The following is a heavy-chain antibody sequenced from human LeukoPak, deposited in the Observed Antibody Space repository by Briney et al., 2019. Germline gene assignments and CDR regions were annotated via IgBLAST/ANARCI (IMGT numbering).Heavy chain of an antibody. CDR2: IYTSGST. J-gene: IGHJ4*02. V-gene: IGHV4-4*07. CDR1: GGSISSYY. Sequence: PSETLSLTCTVSGGSISSYYWSCIRQPAGKGLEWIGRIYTSGSTNYNPSLKSRVTMSVDTSKNQFSLSLYSVTAADTAVYYCARDLGPAYGETGDFDYWGQGTLVTVSS. CDR3: ARDLGPAYGETGDFDY. D-gene: IGHD4-17*01.